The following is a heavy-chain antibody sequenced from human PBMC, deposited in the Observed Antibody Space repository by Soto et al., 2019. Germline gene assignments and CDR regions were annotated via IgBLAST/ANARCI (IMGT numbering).Heavy chain of an antibody. V-gene: IGHV4-59*01. CDR3: ARVKRYEVYYFDD. Sequence: PSETLSLTCTVSGGSISSYYWSWIRQPPGKGLEWIGYIYYSGSTNYNPSLKSRVTISVDTSKNQFSLKLSSVTAADTAVYYCARVKRYEVYYFDDWGQGTLVTVDS. D-gene: IGHD3-9*01. CDR2: IYYSGST. J-gene: IGHJ4*02. CDR1: GGSISSYY.